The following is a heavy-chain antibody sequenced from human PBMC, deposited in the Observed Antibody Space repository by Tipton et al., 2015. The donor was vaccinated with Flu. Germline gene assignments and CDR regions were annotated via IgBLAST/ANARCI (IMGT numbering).Heavy chain of an antibody. CDR1: GYSFSAYY. Sequence: QLVQSGPEVKKPGASVKVSCKASGYSFSAYYMNWVRQAPGQGLEWMGWINPDSGGTNYAQKFQGRVTMTRDTSISTAYMDLSRLTSDDTAVYYCARDPQYRRSSVYNWFDSWGQGTLVTVSS. CDR2: INPDSGGT. D-gene: IGHD6-6*01. V-gene: IGHV1-2*02. J-gene: IGHJ5*01. CDR3: ARDPQYRRSSVYNWFDS.